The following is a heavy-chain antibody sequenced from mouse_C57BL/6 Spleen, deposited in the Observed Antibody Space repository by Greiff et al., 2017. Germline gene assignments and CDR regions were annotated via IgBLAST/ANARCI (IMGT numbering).Heavy chain of an antibody. Sequence: QVQLQQPGAELVMPGASVKLPCKASGYTFTSYWMHWVKQRPGQGLEWIGEIDPSDSYTNYNQKFKGKSTLTVDKSSSTAYMQLSSLTSEDSAVYYCAAQATWAYWGQGTLVTVSA. J-gene: IGHJ3*01. CDR3: AAQATWAY. CDR1: GYTFTSYW. D-gene: IGHD3-2*02. V-gene: IGHV1-69*01. CDR2: IDPSDSYT.